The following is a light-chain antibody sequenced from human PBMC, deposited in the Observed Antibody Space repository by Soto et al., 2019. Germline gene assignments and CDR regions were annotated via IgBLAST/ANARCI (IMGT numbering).Light chain of an antibody. J-gene: IGKJ2*01. CDR3: QQYGSSPYN. CDR1: QSVSSSY. V-gene: IGKV3D-20*01. Sequence: EIVLTQSPATLSLSPGERATLSCGASQSVSSSYLGWYQQKPGLAPRLLIYDASSRATGIPDRFSGSGSGTDFTLTISRLEPEDFAVYYCQQYGSSPYNFGQGTKLEIK. CDR2: DAS.